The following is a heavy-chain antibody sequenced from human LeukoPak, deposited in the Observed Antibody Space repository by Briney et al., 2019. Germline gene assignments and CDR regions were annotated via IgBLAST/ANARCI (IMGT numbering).Heavy chain of an antibody. V-gene: IGHV1-3*01. CDR3: AREDTAMVLFDY. CDR1: GCTFTSYA. J-gene: IGHJ4*02. CDR2: INAGNGNT. D-gene: IGHD5-18*01. Sequence: ASVKVSCKASGCTFTSYAMHWVRQAPGQRLEWMGWINAGNGNTKYSQKFQGRVTITRDTSASTAYMELSSLRSEDTAVYYCAREDTAMVLFDYWGQGTLVTVSS.